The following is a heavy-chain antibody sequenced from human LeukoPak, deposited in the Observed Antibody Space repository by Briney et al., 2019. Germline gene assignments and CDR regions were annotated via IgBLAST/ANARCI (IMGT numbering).Heavy chain of an antibody. CDR1: GYTFTSYD. CDR2: IIPIFGTA. V-gene: IGHV1-69*13. Sequence: SVKVSCKASGYTFTSYDINWVRQAPGQGLEWMGGIIPIFGTANYAQKFQGRVTITADESTSTAYMELSSLRSEDTAVYYCARDSPSSGWYPRPLYYFDYWGQGTLVTVSS. CDR3: ARDSPSSGWYPRPLYYFDY. D-gene: IGHD6-19*01. J-gene: IGHJ4*02.